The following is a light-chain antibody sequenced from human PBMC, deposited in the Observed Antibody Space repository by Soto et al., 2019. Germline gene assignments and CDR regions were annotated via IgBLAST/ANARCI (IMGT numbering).Light chain of an antibody. J-gene: IGLJ3*02. CDR2: EDH. CDR3: GTWDSSLNAGV. CDR1: SSNIGKNY. V-gene: IGLV1-51*02. Sequence: QAVVTQSPSVSAAPGQKVTISCSGGSSNIGKNYVSWYQHLPGTAPKLLIYEDHKRPSGIPDRFSGSKSATSATLGITGLQTGDEADYYCGTWDSSLNAGVFGGETKLTVL.